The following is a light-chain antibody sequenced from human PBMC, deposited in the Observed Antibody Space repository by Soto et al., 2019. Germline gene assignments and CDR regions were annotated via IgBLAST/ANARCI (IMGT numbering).Light chain of an antibody. CDR2: WAP. CDR1: QSVLYSSNNKNY. V-gene: IGKV4-1*01. Sequence: DIVMTQSPDSLAVSLGERATINCKSSQSVLYSSNNKNYLAWYQQRPGQPPKLLIYWAPTRESGVPDRFSGSGSGTDFTLSITSLQAEDVAVYYCQQYESTPPTFGQGTKLAIK. CDR3: QQYESTPPT. J-gene: IGKJ2*01.